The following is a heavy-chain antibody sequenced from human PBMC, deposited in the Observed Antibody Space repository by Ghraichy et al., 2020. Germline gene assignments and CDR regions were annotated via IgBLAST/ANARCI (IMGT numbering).Heavy chain of an antibody. J-gene: IGHJ5*02. V-gene: IGHV3-23*01. Sequence: GGSLRLSCAASGFTFSSYAMSWVRQSPRKGLEWVSAISGSGGSTYYADSVKGRFTISRDNSKNTLYLQMNSLRAEDTAVYYCAKDLKIVVVPCLDPWGQGTLVTVSS. CDR1: GFTFSSYA. CDR3: AKDLKIVVVPCLDP. CDR2: ISGSGGST. D-gene: IGHD3-22*01.